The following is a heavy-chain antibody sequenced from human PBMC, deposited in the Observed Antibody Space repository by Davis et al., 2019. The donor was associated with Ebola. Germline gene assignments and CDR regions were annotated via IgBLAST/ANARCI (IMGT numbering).Heavy chain of an antibody. V-gene: IGHV3-21*01. CDR2: ISSSSSYI. J-gene: IGHJ4*02. CDR1: RFTFTSYG. Sequence: GESLKISCAASRFTFTSYGMNWVRQAPGKGLEWVSYISSSSSYIYYADSVKGRFTISRDNAKNSVFLQMDSLRAEDTAIYYCARDDIHAHPLDYWGQGTLIAVSS. CDR3: ARDDIHAHPLDY. D-gene: IGHD3-9*01.